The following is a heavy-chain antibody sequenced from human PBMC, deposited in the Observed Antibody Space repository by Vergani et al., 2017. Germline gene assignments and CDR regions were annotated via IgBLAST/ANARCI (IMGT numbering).Heavy chain of an antibody. V-gene: IGHV1-46*01. Sequence: QVQLVQSGAEVKKPGASVKVSCKASGYTFTSYYMHWVRQAPGQGLEWMGIINPSGGSTSYAQKFQGRVTMTRDTSTSTVYMELSSLRSEDTAVYYCARGVASGGLWDGASFDYWGQGTLVTVSS. CDR2: INPSGGST. CDR1: GYTFTSYY. J-gene: IGHJ4*02. D-gene: IGHD4/OR15-4a*01. CDR3: ARGVASGGLWDGASFDY.